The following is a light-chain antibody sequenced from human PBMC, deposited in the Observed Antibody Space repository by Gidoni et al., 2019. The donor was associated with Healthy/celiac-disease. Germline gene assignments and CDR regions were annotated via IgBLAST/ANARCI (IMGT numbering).Light chain of an antibody. CDR3: QAWDSSTHVV. V-gene: IGLV3-1*01. CDR2: QDS. CDR1: KLGDKY. J-gene: IGLJ2*01. Sequence: SYELPQRPSVSVSPGQTASITCSGDKLGDKYACWYQQKPGQSPVLVIYQDSKRTSGIPERFSGSNSGNTATLTISGTQAMDEADYYCQAWDSSTHVVFGGGTTLTVL.